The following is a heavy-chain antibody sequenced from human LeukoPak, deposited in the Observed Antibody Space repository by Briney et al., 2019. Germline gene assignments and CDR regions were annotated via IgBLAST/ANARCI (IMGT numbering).Heavy chain of an antibody. V-gene: IGHV5-51*01. CDR2: IYPGDSDI. J-gene: IGHJ4*02. D-gene: IGHD7-27*01. Sequence: GESLKISCKGSGYRFTIYWIGWVRQMPGRGLEWIGIIYPGDSDIRYSPSFQGQVNISADKSISTAYLQWSSLRASDTAMYYCVRRTTGEYYFDYWGQGTLVTVSS. CDR1: GYRFTIYW. CDR3: VRRTTGEYYFDY.